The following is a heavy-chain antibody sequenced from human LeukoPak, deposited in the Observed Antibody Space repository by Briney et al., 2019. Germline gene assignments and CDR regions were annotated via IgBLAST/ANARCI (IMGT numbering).Heavy chain of an antibody. CDR1: GFTFSSYE. D-gene: IGHD2/OR15-2a*01. Sequence: GGSLRLSCAASGFTFSSYEMNWVRQAPGKGLEWVSFIYSGDNTHYSDSVKGRFTISRDNSKNTLYLQMNSLRAEDTAVYYCARRAGEYSHPYDYWGQGTLVTVSS. CDR2: IYSGDNT. V-gene: IGHV3-53*01. CDR3: ARRAGEYSHPYDY. J-gene: IGHJ4*02.